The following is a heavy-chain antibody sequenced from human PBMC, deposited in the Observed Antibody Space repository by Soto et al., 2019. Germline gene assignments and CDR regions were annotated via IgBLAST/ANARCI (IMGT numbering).Heavy chain of an antibody. D-gene: IGHD3-3*01. Sequence: SETLSLTCTVSGGSISSSSYYWGWIRQPPGKGLEWIGSIYSSGSTYYNPSLKSRVTISVDTSKKQLSLKLSSVTAAATAVYYCARYDDFWSGYSQTFYAFDIWGQGTMVTVSS. V-gene: IGHV4-39*01. CDR1: GGSISSSSYY. CDR3: ARYDDFWSGYSQTFYAFDI. J-gene: IGHJ3*02. CDR2: IYSSGST.